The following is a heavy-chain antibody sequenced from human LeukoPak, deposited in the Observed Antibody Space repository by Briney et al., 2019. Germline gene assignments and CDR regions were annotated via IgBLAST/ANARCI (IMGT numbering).Heavy chain of an antibody. V-gene: IGHV1-46*01. J-gene: IGHJ4*02. CDR3: ARAMAGYNFDY. D-gene: IGHD6-19*01. CDR1: GYTFTSYY. CDR2: INPSGGST. Sequence: ASVKVSCKASGYTFTSYYMHWVRQAPGQGLEWMGIINPSGGSTSYAQKCQGSITMNRDTSTSTVYMELSSLRSEDTAVYYCARAMAGYNFDYWGQGTLVTVSS.